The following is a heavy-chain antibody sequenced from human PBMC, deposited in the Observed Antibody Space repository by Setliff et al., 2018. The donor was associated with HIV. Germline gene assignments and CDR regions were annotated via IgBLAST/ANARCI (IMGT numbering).Heavy chain of an antibody. CDR3: ARGYSSSSSYYYGMDV. J-gene: IGHJ6*02. CDR1: GYTFTNYG. D-gene: IGHD6-6*01. Sequence: GASVKVSCKASGYTFTNYGINWVRQAPGQGLEWMGWISVHNGNTNFAQNVPGRVTMTTDTSTSTAYMEVRSLRSDDTAVYYCARGYSSSSSYYYGMDVWGQGTTVTVSS. CDR2: ISVHNGNT. V-gene: IGHV1-18*01.